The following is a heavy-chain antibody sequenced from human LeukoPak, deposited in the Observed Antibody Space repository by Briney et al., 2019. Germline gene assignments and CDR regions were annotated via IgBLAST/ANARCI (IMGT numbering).Heavy chain of an antibody. J-gene: IGHJ1*01. Sequence: GGSLRLSCAASGFTFSSCWMHWVRQAPGKGLVWVSRINSDGSSTSYADSVKGRFTISRDNAKNTLYLQMNSLRAEDTAVYYCARVGRVAAAQGYFQHWGQGTLVTVSS. V-gene: IGHV3-74*01. D-gene: IGHD6-13*01. CDR3: ARVGRVAAAQGYFQH. CDR2: INSDGSST. CDR1: GFTFSSCW.